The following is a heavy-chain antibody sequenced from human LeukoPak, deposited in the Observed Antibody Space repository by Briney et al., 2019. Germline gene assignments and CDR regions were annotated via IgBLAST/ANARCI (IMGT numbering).Heavy chain of an antibody. Sequence: SETLSLTCTVSGASITSASYYWIWIRQPAGKRLEWIGRIYDSGSTNYNPSLKSRVTMSVDTSKNQFSLKLSSVTAADTAIYYCARSTRSSSSSVDHWGQGTLVTVSS. CDR2: IYDSGST. CDR3: ARSTRSSSSSVDH. D-gene: IGHD6-6*01. CDR1: GASITSASYY. V-gene: IGHV4-61*02. J-gene: IGHJ4*02.